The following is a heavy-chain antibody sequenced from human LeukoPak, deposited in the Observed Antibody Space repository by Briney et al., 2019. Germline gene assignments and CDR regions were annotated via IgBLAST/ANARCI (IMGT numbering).Heavy chain of an antibody. V-gene: IGHV1-2*02. CDR2: INPNSGGT. CDR3: ARDRRDYYDSSGYIFPRTAPDY. Sequence: ASVKVSCKASGYTFTGYYMHWVRQAPGQGLEWMGWINPNSGGTNYAQKFQGRVTMTRDTSISTAYMELSRLRSDDTAVYYCARDRRDYYDSSGYIFPRTAPDYWGQGTLVTVSS. CDR1: GYTFTGYY. J-gene: IGHJ4*02. D-gene: IGHD3-22*01.